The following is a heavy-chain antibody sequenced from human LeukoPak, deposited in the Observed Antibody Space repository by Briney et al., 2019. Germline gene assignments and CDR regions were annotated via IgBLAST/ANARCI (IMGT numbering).Heavy chain of an antibody. Sequence: SETLSFTCTVSGGSISSSSYYWGWIRQPPGKGLEWIGSIYYSGSTYYNPSLKSRVTISVDTSKNQFSLKLSSVTAADTAVYYCALTYYYDSRGQFGGPYYFDYWGQGTLVTVSS. CDR1: GGSISSSSYY. J-gene: IGHJ4*02. CDR3: ALTYYYDSRGQFGGPYYFDY. V-gene: IGHV4-39*07. CDR2: IYYSGST. D-gene: IGHD3-22*01.